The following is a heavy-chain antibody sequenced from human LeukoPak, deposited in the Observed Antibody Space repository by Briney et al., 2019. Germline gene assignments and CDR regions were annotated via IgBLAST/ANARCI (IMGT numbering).Heavy chain of an antibody. CDR1: GFTFSNYE. Sequence: GGSLRLSCAASGFTFSNYEMNWVRQAPGKGLEWVSYISRSSGSSIYYADSVKGRFTISRDNAKNSLYLQMNSLRAEDTAVYYCAGSYCGGDCYSGYYFDYWGQGTLVTVSS. CDR2: ISRSSGSSI. D-gene: IGHD2-21*02. CDR3: AGSYCGGDCYSGYYFDY. J-gene: IGHJ4*02. V-gene: IGHV3-48*03.